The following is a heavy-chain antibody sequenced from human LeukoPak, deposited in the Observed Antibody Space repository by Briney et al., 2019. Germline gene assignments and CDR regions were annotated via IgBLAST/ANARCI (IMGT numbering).Heavy chain of an antibody. CDR2: ISAYNGNT. V-gene: IGHV1-18*01. Sequence: ASVKVSCKASGYTFTSYGISWVRQAPGQGLEWMGWISAYNGNTNYAQKLQGRVKMNTDTSRRTAYMELRSLRSDDTAVYYCARDSMWLPYDYWGQGTLVTVSS. D-gene: IGHD6-19*01. CDR3: ARDSMWLPYDY. CDR1: GYTFTSYG. J-gene: IGHJ4*02.